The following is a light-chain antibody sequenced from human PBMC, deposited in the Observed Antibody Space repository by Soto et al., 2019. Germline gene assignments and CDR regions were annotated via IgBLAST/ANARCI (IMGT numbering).Light chain of an antibody. V-gene: IGLV2-8*01. CDR3: SSYAGSSNV. Sequence: QSVLTQPPSASGSPGQSVAISCTGTSSDVGGYNYVSWYPQHPGKAPKLMIYEVNKRPSGVPYRFSGSKSGNTASPTVSGLQAEDEADYYCSSYAGSSNVFGTGTKVTVL. J-gene: IGLJ1*01. CDR1: SSDVGGYNY. CDR2: EVN.